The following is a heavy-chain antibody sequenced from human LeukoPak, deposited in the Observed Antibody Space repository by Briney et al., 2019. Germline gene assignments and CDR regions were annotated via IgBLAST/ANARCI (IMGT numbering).Heavy chain of an antibody. D-gene: IGHD3-10*01. CDR3: ATNILVRDIINWFDP. J-gene: IGHJ5*02. CDR2: INPNSGGT. Sequence: ASVKVSCKASGYTFTDYYIHWVRQAPGQGLEWMGWINPNSGGTKYAQKFQGRVTMTRDTSISTAYMELSSLRYDDTAVYYCATNILVRDIINWFDPWGQGTLVTVSS. V-gene: IGHV1-2*02. CDR1: GYTFTDYY.